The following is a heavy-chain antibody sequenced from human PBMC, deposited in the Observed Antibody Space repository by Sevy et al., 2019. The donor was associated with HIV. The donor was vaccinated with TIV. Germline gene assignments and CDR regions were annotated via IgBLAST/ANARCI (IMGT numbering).Heavy chain of an antibody. J-gene: IGHJ2*01. CDR3: ARIRSQDWYFDL. Sequence: SETLSLTCTVSGASISSYFWSWIRQPAGKGLEWIGRLDTSGTTNYNPSLKSRVTMSLDTPKNQFSLHLTSVTAADTAVYYCARIRSQDWYFDLWGRGTLVPVSS. CDR2: LDTSGTT. D-gene: IGHD4-17*01. V-gene: IGHV4-4*07. CDR1: GASISSYF.